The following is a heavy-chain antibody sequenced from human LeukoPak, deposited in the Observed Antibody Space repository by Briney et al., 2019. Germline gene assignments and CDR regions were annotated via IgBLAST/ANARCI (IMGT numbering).Heavy chain of an antibody. CDR3: ASEYGAPDAFDI. Sequence: SETLSLTCTXXGXXXXXXXXXXXXXPXGXXLXXIGYIXYSGSTNYNXSLKXRVTISVDTSKNQFSLKLSSVTAADTAVYYCASEYGAPDAFDIWGQGTMVTVSS. D-gene: IGHD3-10*01. V-gene: IGHV4-59*01. CDR2: IXYSGST. CDR1: GXXXXXXX. J-gene: IGHJ3*02.